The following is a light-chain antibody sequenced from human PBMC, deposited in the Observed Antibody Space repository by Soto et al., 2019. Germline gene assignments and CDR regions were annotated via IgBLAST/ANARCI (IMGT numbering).Light chain of an antibody. CDR3: QQRYSTLRIT. Sequence: DSQLTQTPSSLSASVGDRVTITCRASQGISNYVAWYQQKPGKVPKLLIYAAYALQLGVPSPFSGSGSGTDFTLTISSLQPEDFATHYCQQRYSTLRITFGQGTRLDIK. CDR1: QGISNY. CDR2: AAY. V-gene: IGKV1-27*01. J-gene: IGKJ5*01.